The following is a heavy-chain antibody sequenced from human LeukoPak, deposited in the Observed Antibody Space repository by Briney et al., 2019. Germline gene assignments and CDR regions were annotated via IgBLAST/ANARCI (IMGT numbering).Heavy chain of an antibody. J-gene: IGHJ3*02. Sequence: SETLSLSCAVYGGSFNAYYWSWIRQPPGKGLEWIGEINESGSINYNPSLESRVTISVDTSKNQFSLKLSSVTAADTAVYYCARLYRRSSGAFDIWGQGTMVTVSS. CDR3: ARLYRRSSGAFDI. CDR2: INESGSI. V-gene: IGHV4-34*01. CDR1: GGSFNAYY. D-gene: IGHD3-22*01.